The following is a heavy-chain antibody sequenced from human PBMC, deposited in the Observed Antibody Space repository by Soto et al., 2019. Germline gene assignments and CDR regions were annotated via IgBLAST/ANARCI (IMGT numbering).Heavy chain of an antibody. D-gene: IGHD3-22*01. V-gene: IGHV4-34*01. Sequence: SETLSLTCAVYGGSFSGYYWSWIRQPPGKGLEWIGEINHSGSTNYNPSLKSRVTISVDTSKNQFSLKLSSVTAADTAVYYCARTRPYYYDSSGPDDYWGQVTLVTVSS. J-gene: IGHJ4*02. CDR1: GGSFSGYY. CDR3: ARTRPYYYDSSGPDDY. CDR2: INHSGST.